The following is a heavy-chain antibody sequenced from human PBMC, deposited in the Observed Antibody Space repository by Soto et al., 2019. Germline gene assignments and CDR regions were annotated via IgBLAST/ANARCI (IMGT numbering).Heavy chain of an antibody. Sequence: PSETLSLTCTVSGCSISSGGYYWSWIRQHPGKGLEWIGYIYYGGSTYYNPSLKSRVTISVDTSKNQFSLKLSSVTAADTAVYYCARAVYYDILTGYYKVYFDYWGQGTLVTVSS. CDR1: GCSISSGGYY. V-gene: IGHV4-31*03. CDR3: ARAVYYDILTGYYKVYFDY. J-gene: IGHJ4*02. D-gene: IGHD3-9*01. CDR2: IYYGGST.